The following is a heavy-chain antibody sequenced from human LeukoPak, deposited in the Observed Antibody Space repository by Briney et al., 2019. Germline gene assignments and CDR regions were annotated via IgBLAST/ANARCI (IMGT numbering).Heavy chain of an antibody. J-gene: IGHJ3*01. Sequence: SETLSLTCTVSGGSISTFYWNWIRQPAGKGLEWIGRIHTSGSTKYNPSLKSRVTISVDKSNNQFSLKLNHVTAADTAMYYCARALPNTDNYNWAFDVWGQGTMVTVSS. CDR1: GGSISTFY. D-gene: IGHD5-24*01. CDR3: ARALPNTDNYNWAFDV. V-gene: IGHV4-4*07. CDR2: IHTSGST.